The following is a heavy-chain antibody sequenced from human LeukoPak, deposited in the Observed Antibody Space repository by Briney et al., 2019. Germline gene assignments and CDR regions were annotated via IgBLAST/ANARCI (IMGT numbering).Heavy chain of an antibody. Sequence: PSETLSLTCAVYGGSFSGYYWSWIRQPPGKGLEWIGEINHSGSTNYNPSLKSRVTTSVDTSKNQFSLKLSSVTAADTAVYYCARRGRGLKYSGYVGYWGQGTLVTVSS. CDR1: GGSFSGYY. CDR2: INHSGST. CDR3: ARRGRGLKYSGYVGY. V-gene: IGHV4-34*01. J-gene: IGHJ4*02. D-gene: IGHD5-12*01.